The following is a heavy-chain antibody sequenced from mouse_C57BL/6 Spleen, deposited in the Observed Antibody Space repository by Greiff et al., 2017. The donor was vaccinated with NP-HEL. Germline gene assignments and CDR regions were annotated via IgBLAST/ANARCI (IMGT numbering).Heavy chain of an antibody. D-gene: IGHD2-2*01. CDR1: GFTFSDYY. CDR3: ARDGGLRAMDY. Sequence: EVQRVESEGGLVQPGSSMKLSCTASGFTFSDYYMAWVRQVPEKGLEWVANINYDGSSTYYLDSLKSRFIISRDNAKNILYLQMSSLKSEDTATYYCARDGGLRAMDYWGQGTSVTVSS. CDR2: INYDGSST. V-gene: IGHV5-16*01. J-gene: IGHJ4*01.